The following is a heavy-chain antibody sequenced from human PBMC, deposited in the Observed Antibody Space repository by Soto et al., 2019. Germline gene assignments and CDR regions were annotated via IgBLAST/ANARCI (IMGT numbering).Heavy chain of an antibody. D-gene: IGHD3-9*01. CDR3: AASILVSRQYFDL. CDR1: GFTFSSYT. Sequence: GGSLRLSCAASGFTFSSYTMNWVRQAPGKGLEWISHITHSSSAIYYADSVRGRFTVSRDNAKNSLYLQLNSLRAEDTALYYCAASILVSRQYFDLWGRGTLVTVSS. CDR2: ITHSSSAI. V-gene: IGHV3-48*01. J-gene: IGHJ2*01.